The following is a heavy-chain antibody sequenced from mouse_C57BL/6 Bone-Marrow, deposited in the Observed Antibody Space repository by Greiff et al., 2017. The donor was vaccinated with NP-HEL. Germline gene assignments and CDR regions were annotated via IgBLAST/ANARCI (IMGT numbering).Heavy chain of an antibody. D-gene: IGHD1-1*01. CDR2: IDPNRGGT. Sequence: VKLMESGAELVKPGASVKLSCKASGYTFTNYWMHWVKQRPGRGLEWIGRIDPNRGGTKYNEKFKSKATLTVDKPSSTAYMQLSSLTSEDSAVYYCARYYYGSGYFDYWGQGTTLTVSS. J-gene: IGHJ2*01. CDR3: ARYYYGSGYFDY. V-gene: IGHV1-72*01. CDR1: GYTFTNYW.